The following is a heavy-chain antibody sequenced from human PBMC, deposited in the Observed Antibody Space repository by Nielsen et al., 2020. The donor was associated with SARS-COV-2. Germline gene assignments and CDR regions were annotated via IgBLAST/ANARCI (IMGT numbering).Heavy chain of an antibody. Sequence: GGSLRLSCAASGFTFSSYEMNWVRQAPGKGLEWVSYISTSGSTIYYADSVKGRFTISRDNAKNSLYLQMNSLRAEDTAVYYCARDLRRATFDYWGQGTLVTVSS. D-gene: IGHD2-15*01. CDR3: ARDLRRATFDY. V-gene: IGHV3-48*03. J-gene: IGHJ4*02. CDR1: GFTFSSYE. CDR2: ISTSGSTI.